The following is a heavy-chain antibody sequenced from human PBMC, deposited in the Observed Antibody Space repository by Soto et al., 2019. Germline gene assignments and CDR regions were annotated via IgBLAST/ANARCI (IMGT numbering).Heavy chain of an antibody. CDR1: GFTFSSYS. V-gene: IGHV3-21*01. D-gene: IGHD3-9*01. CDR3: ARDNPYDILTGYAIRPNFYFDY. Sequence: EVQLVESGGGLVKPGGSLRLSCAASGFTFSSYSMNWVRQAPGKGLEWVSSISSSSSYIYYADSVKGRFTISRDNAKNSLYLQMNSLRAEDTAVYYCARDNPYDILTGYAIRPNFYFDYWGQGTLVTVSS. CDR2: ISSSSSYI. J-gene: IGHJ4*02.